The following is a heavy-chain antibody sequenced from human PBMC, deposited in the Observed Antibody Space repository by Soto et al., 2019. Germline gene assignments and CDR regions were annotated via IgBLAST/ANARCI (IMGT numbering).Heavy chain of an antibody. V-gene: IGHV3-9*01. Sequence: PGGSLRLSCAASGFTFDDYAMHWFRQAPGKGLEWVSGISWNSGSIGYADSVKGRFTISRDNAKNSLYLQMNSLRAEDTALYYCAKDKSGDYVPYYFDYWGQGTLVTVSS. CDR1: GFTFDDYA. CDR3: AKDKSGDYVPYYFDY. CDR2: ISWNSGSI. J-gene: IGHJ4*02. D-gene: IGHD4-17*01.